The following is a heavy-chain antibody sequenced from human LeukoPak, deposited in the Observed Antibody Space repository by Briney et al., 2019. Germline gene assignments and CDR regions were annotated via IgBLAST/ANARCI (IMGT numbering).Heavy chain of an antibody. V-gene: IGHV3-20*04. CDR2: INWNGGST. J-gene: IGHJ4*02. D-gene: IGHD4-11*01. CDR3: ARDQVYYSDQATVAYFDY. Sequence: GGLRLSCAASGFTFDDYGMSWVRQAPGKGLEWVSGINWNGGSTGYADSVKGRFTISRDNAKNSLYLQMNSLRAEDTALYYCARDQVYYSDQATVAYFDYWGQGTLVTVSS. CDR1: GFTFDDYG.